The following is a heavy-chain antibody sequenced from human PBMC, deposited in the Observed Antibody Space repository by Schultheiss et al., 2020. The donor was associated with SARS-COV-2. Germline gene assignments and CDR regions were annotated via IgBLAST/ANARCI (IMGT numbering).Heavy chain of an antibody. CDR2: IPHSGSA. J-gene: IGHJ6*02. Sequence: SQTLSLTCGFYGGSLSDFLWTWIRQPPGGGLEWIGEIPHSGSASFNASFKSRAIISVDTSKRQVSLKLTSVTAADTAVYYCAGDSIVERQSYGLDVWGQGTRVTVSS. D-gene: IGHD2/OR15-2a*01. V-gene: IGHV4-34*01. CDR1: GGSLSDFL. CDR3: AGDSIVERQSYGLDV.